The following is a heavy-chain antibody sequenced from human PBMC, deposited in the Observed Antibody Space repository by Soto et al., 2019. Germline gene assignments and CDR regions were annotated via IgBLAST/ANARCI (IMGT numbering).Heavy chain of an antibody. CDR1: GYTFTSYD. Sequence: ASVKDSSKASGYTFTSYDINWVRQSTSQWLEGMGLGNPNSGNTGYAQKFQGRVTMTRNTSISTAYMELSSLRSEDTAVYYCARGHEGLLRFLEWSRPLYYYYGMGVWGQGTTVTVSS. D-gene: IGHD3-3*01. CDR2: GNPNSGNT. J-gene: IGHJ6*02. V-gene: IGHV1-8*01. CDR3: ARGHEGLLRFLEWSRPLYYYYGMGV.